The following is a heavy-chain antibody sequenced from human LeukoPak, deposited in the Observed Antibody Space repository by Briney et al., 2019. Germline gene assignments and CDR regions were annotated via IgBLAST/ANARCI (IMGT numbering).Heavy chain of an antibody. J-gene: IGHJ4*02. CDR2: ISAYNGDT. Sequence: GASVKVSCKAAGYSFNKHGITWVRQAPGQGLEWMGWISAYNGDTKYGQRFQGRVTLLTDTIASTAYMELRSLRSDDTAVYYCARDPSNTSGWSPYFDYWGQGALVTVSS. V-gene: IGHV1-18*04. CDR1: GYSFNKHG. D-gene: IGHD6-19*01. CDR3: ARDPSNTSGWSPYFDY.